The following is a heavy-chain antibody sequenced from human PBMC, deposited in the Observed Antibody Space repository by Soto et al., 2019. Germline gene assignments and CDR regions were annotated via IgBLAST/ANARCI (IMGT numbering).Heavy chain of an antibody. Sequence: TGGSLRLSWSASGFTFSSYAMHWVRQATGKGLEYVSAISSNGGSTYYADSVKGRFTISRDNSKNTLYLQMSSLRAEDTAVYYCVKDQRGYPITNFEYWGQGTLVTVSS. J-gene: IGHJ4*02. V-gene: IGHV3-64D*08. CDR2: ISSNGGST. CDR1: GFTFSSYA. CDR3: VKDQRGYPITNFEY. D-gene: IGHD5-18*01.